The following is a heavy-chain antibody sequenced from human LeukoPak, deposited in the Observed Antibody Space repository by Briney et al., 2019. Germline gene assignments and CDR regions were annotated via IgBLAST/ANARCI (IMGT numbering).Heavy chain of an antibody. J-gene: IGHJ2*01. CDR1: TCSISSYY. V-gene: IGHV4-59*01. D-gene: IGHD4-17*01. Sequence: SETLSLTCTVSTCSISSYYWSWIPQPPGKGRKWIGYVNYSGSTNYNPSLKSRVTISVDTSKNHFSPKLSSVTAADTAVYYCARGDYGDYSFYWYFDLWGRGSLVTVSS. CDR2: VNYSGST. CDR3: ARGDYGDYSFYWYFDL.